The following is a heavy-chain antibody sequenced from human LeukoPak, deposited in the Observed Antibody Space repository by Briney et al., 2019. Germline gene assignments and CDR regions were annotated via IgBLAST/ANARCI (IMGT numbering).Heavy chain of an antibody. J-gene: IGHJ4*02. Sequence: PGGSLRLSCAASGFTFSSYTMNWVRQAPGKGLEWVSSISGTSGYIYYADSVKGRFTISRDNAKESLYLQMNSLRADDTAVYYCARGVYGDYATDFWGQGTLVTVSS. V-gene: IGHV3-21*01. CDR3: ARGVYGDYATDF. CDR2: ISGTSGYI. D-gene: IGHD4-17*01. CDR1: GFTFSSYT.